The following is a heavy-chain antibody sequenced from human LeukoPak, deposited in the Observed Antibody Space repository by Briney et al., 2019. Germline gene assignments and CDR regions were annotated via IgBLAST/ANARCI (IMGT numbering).Heavy chain of an antibody. Sequence: ASVKVSCKASGYAFTSYGISWVRQAPGQGLEWMGGIIPFFGTANYAQRFQGRVTITADESTSTAYMEVSSLRSEDTAVYYCAIPRDHYYDSRRLQKRGAFDVWGQGTMVTVSS. V-gene: IGHV1-69*13. J-gene: IGHJ3*01. CDR3: AIPRDHYYDSRRLQKRGAFDV. D-gene: IGHD3-22*01. CDR1: GYAFTSYG. CDR2: IIPFFGTA.